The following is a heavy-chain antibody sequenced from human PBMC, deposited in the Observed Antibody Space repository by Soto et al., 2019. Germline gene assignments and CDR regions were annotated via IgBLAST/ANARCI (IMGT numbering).Heavy chain of an antibody. J-gene: IGHJ5*02. V-gene: IGHV5-51*01. Sequence: GESLKISCKGSENSFTIYWVAWVRQLPGKGLECMGIIYPGDSDTRYSPSFQGQVTISADKSISTAYLQGSSLMASDTAMYYCARSRGGSSYLWVDPWGQGTQVTVSS. CDR3: ARSRGGSSYLWVDP. CDR1: ENSFTIYW. D-gene: IGHD2-15*01. CDR2: IYPGDSDT.